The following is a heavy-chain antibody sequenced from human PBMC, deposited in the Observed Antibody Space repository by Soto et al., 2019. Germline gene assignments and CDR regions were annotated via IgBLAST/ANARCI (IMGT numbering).Heavy chain of an antibody. CDR3: ARSGGRGYFRDY. CDR2: ISGGGDST. Sequence: GGSLRLSCAASGFTFSYYAMSWVRQAPGKGLEWVSGISGGGDSTYYADSVKGRFTISRDNSKNTLYLQMNSLRAEDTAVYYCARSGGRGYFRDYWGQGTLVTVSS. V-gene: IGHV3-23*01. D-gene: IGHD3-22*01. CDR1: GFTFSYYA. J-gene: IGHJ4*02.